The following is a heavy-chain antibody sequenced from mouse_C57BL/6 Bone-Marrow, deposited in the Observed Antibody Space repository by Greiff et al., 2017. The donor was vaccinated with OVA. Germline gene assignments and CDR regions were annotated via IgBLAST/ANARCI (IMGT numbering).Heavy chain of an antibody. CDR3: ARGKGGYSLDY. V-gene: IGHV5-4*01. CDR1: GFTFSSYA. J-gene: IGHJ2*01. Sequence: EVQLVESGGGLVKPGGSLKLSCAASGFTFSSYAMSWVRQTPEKRLEWVATISDGGSYTYYPDNVKGRFTISRDNAKNNLYLQMSHLKSEDTAMYYCARGKGGYSLDYWGQGTTLTVSS. D-gene: IGHD2-3*01. CDR2: ISDGGSYT.